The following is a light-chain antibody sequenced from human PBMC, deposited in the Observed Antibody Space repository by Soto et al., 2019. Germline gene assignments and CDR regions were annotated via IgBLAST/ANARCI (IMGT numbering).Light chain of an antibody. CDR2: DAS. CDR3: QQYHTSSIT. CDR1: QSISSW. V-gene: IGKV1-5*01. J-gene: IGKJ5*01. Sequence: DIQMTQSPSTLSASVGDRVTITCRASQSISSWLAWYQQKPGKAPKLLIYDASSLERGVPSRFSGTGSGTEFTLTIDRLQPDDFATYYCQQYHTSSITFGQGTRLEI.